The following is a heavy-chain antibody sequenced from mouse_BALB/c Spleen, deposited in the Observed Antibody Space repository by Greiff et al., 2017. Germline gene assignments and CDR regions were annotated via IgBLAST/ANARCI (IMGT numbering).Heavy chain of an antibody. CDR3: ARKKETGPYYAMDY. J-gene: IGHJ4*01. V-gene: IGHV2-2*02. Sequence: QVQLKESGPGLVQPSQSLSITCTVSGFSLTSYGVHWVRQSPGKGLEWLGVIWSGGSTDYNAAFISRLSISKDNSKSQVFFKMNSLQANDTAIYYCARKKETGPYYAMDYWGQGTSVTVSS. CDR1: GFSLTSYG. CDR2: IWSGGST. D-gene: IGHD4-1*01.